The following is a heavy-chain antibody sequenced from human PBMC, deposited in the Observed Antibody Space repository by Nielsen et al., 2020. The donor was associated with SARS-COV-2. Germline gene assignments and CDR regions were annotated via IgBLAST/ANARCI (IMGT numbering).Heavy chain of an antibody. D-gene: IGHD4-23*01. CDR1: GFTFDDYG. CDR2: INWNGGST. J-gene: IGHJ4*02. V-gene: IGHV3-20*01. Sequence: GGTLRLSCAASGFTFDDYGLSWVRHAPGKGLEWVSGINWNGGSTGYADSVKGRFTISRDNAKNSLYLQMNSLRAEDTALYHCARDDYGGNSDYWGQGTLVTVSS. CDR3: ARDDYGGNSDY.